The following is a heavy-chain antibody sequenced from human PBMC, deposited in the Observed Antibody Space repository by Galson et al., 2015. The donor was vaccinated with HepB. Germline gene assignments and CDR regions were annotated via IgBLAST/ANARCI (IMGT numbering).Heavy chain of an antibody. CDR3: AKDFGGSGSYEGFDY. V-gene: IGHV3-23*01. CDR1: GFTFSSYA. J-gene: IGHJ4*02. D-gene: IGHD3-10*01. Sequence: SLRLSCAASGFTFSSYAMSWVRQAPGKGLEWVSAISGSGGSTYYADSVKGRFTISRDNSKNTLYLQMNSLRAEDTAVYYCAKDFGGSGSYEGFDYWGQGTLVTVSS. CDR2: ISGSGGST.